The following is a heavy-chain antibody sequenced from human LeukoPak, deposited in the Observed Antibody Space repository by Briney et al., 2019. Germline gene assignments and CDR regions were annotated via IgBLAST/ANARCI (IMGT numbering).Heavy chain of an antibody. Sequence: PGRSLRLSCAASGFTFSSYAMRWVRQAPGKGLEWVAVISYDGSNKYYADSVKGRFTISRDNSKNTLYLQMNSLRAEDTAVYYCAKGQAVIDYFDYWGQGTLVTVSS. D-gene: IGHD3-10*01. CDR3: AKGQAVIDYFDY. V-gene: IGHV3-30*04. CDR1: GFTFSSYA. J-gene: IGHJ4*02. CDR2: ISYDGSNK.